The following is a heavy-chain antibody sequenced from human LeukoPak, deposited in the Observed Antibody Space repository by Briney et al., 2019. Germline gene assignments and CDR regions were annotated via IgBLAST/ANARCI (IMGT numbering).Heavy chain of an antibody. V-gene: IGHV3-48*03. CDR3: ARSRDYGDYEVSRRAFDI. CDR1: GFTCSSYE. CDR2: ISSSGSTI. Sequence: PGGSLRLSCAASGFTCSSYEMNWVRQAPGKGLVWVSYISSSGSTIYYADSVKGRFTISRDNAKNSLYLQMNSVRAEDTAVYYCARSRDYGDYEVSRRAFDIWGQGTMVTVSS. D-gene: IGHD4-17*01. J-gene: IGHJ3*02.